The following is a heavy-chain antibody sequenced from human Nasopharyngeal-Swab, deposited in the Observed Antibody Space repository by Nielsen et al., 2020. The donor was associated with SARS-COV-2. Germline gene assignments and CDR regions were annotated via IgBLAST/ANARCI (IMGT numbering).Heavy chain of an antibody. CDR1: GDSVSSNSAA. D-gene: IGHD6-13*01. Sequence: QTPSLTCAISGDSVSSNSAAWNWIRQSPSRGLEWLGRTYYRSKWYNDYAVSVKSRITINPDTSKNQFSLQLNSVTPEDTAVYYCARVRQQPGGGAFDIWGQGTMVTVSS. CDR3: ARVRQQPGGGAFDI. V-gene: IGHV6-1*01. J-gene: IGHJ3*02. CDR2: TYYRSKWYN.